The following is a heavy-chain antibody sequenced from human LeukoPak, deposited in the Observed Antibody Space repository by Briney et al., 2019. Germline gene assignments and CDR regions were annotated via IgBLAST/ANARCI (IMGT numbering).Heavy chain of an antibody. CDR2: INSDGSST. V-gene: IGHV3-74*01. J-gene: IGHJ4*02. Sequence: PGGSLRLSCAASGFTFSSYWMHWVRQAPGKGLVWVSRINSDGSSTSYADSVKGRFTISRDNAKNTLYLQMNSLRAKDTAVYYCARGGYGDYRYFDYWGQGTLVTVSS. CDR3: ARGGYGDYRYFDY. D-gene: IGHD4-17*01. CDR1: GFTFSSYW.